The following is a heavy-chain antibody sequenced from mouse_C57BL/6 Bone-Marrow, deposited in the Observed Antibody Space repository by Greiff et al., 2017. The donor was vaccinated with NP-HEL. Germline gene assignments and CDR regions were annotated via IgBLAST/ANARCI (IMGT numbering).Heavy chain of an antibody. Sequence: EVKVVESGGGLVKPGGSLKLSCAASGFTFSDYGMHWVRQAPEKGLEWVAYISSGSSTIYYADKVQGRFTISRDNAKNTLFLQMTSLRSGDTAMYCCARPDYYGSSFHFDYWGQGTTLTVSS. CDR2: ISSGSSTI. D-gene: IGHD1-1*01. J-gene: IGHJ2*01. V-gene: IGHV5-17*01. CDR1: GFTFSDYG. CDR3: ARPDYYGSSFHFDY.